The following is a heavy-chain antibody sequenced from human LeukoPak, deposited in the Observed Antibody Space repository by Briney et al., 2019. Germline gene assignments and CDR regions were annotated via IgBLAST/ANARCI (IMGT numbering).Heavy chain of an antibody. J-gene: IGHJ4*02. CDR1: GFTFSSYA. CDR2: ISGSGGST. D-gene: IGHD3-3*01. Sequence: GGSLRLSCAASGFTFSSYAMSWVRQAPGKGLEWVSAISGSGGSTYYADSVKGRFTIPRDNSKNTLYLQMNSLRAEDTAVYYCAKDPYDFWSGYFPSSYYFDYWGQGTLVTVSS. V-gene: IGHV3-23*01. CDR3: AKDPYDFWSGYFPSSYYFDY.